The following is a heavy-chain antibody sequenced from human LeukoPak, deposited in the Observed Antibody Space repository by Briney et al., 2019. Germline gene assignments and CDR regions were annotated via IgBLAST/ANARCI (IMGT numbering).Heavy chain of an antibody. J-gene: IGHJ4*02. CDR3: ASGYCSSASCYHFHY. Sequence: SETLSLTCTVSGDSISSGDYYWTWIRQPPGKGLEWIGYIYYSGSTYYNPSLKSRVTVLVDTSKNQFSLKLSSVTAADTAVYYCASGYCSSASCYHFHYWGQGTLVTVSS. CDR2: IYYSGST. D-gene: IGHD2-2*01. V-gene: IGHV4-30-4*01. CDR1: GDSISSGDYY.